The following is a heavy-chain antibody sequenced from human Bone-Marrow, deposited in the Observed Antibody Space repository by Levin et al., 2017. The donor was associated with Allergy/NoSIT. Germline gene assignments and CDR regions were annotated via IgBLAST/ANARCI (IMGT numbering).Heavy chain of an antibody. V-gene: IGHV4-61*01. CDR2: IHPSGST. CDR1: GASVTSGTYY. D-gene: IGHD1-7*01. J-gene: IGHJ4*02. Sequence: PSETLSLTCSVSGASVTSGTYYWTWIRQSPGKGLEWIGYIHPSGSTDYSPSLDSRVTMSVDTSTNQVSLELTSVTAADTAVYYCARGVDRTKTGYWGQGTLVTVSS. CDR3: ARGVDRTKTGY.